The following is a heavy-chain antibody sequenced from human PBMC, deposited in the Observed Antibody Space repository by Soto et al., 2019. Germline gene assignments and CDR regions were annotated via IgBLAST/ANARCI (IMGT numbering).Heavy chain of an antibody. V-gene: IGHV3-23*01. J-gene: IGHJ4*02. D-gene: IGHD5-12*01. CDR3: ARSLFMVAPDNEPVDY. CDR1: GFPFSSYA. CDR2: ISGGGNDR. Sequence: VQLLESGGSLVQPGGSLTLSCAASGFPFSSYAMSWVRQTPEKGLEWVAGISGGGNDRYYADFVQGRFTFSRDNSRNVLYLQMNSLRADDTAMSVCARSLFMVAPDNEPVDYSGQGTLGTVSS.